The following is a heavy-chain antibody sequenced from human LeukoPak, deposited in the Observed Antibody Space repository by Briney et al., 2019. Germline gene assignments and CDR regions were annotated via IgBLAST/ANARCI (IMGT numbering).Heavy chain of an antibody. V-gene: IGHV3-30*18. CDR3: AKDRATVTTVRTSYYMDV. CDR2: ISYDGSNK. Sequence: GGSLRLSCVASGFIFSSYGMSWVRQAPGKGLEWVAVISYDGSNKYYADSVKGRFTISRDNSKNTLYLQMNSLRAEDTAVYYCAKDRATVTTVRTSYYMDVWGKGTTVTVSS. D-gene: IGHD4-17*01. CDR1: GFIFSSYG. J-gene: IGHJ6*03.